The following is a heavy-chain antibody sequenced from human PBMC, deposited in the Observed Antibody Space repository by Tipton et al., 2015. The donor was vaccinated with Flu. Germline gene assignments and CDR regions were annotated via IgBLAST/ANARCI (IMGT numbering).Heavy chain of an antibody. D-gene: IGHD6-19*01. CDR2: IYYSGST. J-gene: IGHJ4*02. Sequence: TLSLTCSVSGGSVSVNSYYWSWIRQPPGKGLEWIGYIYYSGSTNYNPSLKSRVTISVDTSKNQFSLKLSSVTAADTAVYYCAAMSVTGFFDYWGQGTLVAVSS. CDR3: AAMSVTGFFDY. V-gene: IGHV4-61*01. CDR1: GGSVSVNSYY.